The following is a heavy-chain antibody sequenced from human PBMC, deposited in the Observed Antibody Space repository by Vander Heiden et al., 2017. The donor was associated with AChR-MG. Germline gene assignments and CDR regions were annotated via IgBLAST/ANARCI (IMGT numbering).Heavy chain of an antibody. CDR1: GGSVSSGSYY. CDR3: ARSLHDYVWGSFPY. J-gene: IGHJ4*02. Sequence: QVQLQESGPGLVKPSETLSLTCTVSGGSVSSGSYYWSWIRQPPGKGLEWIGYIYYSGSTNYNPSLKSRVTISVDTSKNQFSLKLSSVTAADTAVYYCARSLHDYVWGSFPYWGQGTLVTVSS. D-gene: IGHD3-16*01. CDR2: IYYSGST. V-gene: IGHV4-61*01.